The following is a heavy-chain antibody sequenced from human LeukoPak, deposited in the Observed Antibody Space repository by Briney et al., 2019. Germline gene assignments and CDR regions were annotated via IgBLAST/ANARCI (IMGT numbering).Heavy chain of an antibody. CDR3: ARHGGEGYCSSTSCPNNWFDP. CDR1: GGSISSSSYY. J-gene: IGHJ5*02. Sequence: PSETLSLTCTVSGGSISSSSYYWGWIRQPPGKGLEWIGSIYYSGSTYYNPSLKSRVTISVDTSKNQFSLKLSSVTAADTAVYYCARHGGEGYCSSTSCPNNWFDPWGQGTLVTVSS. CDR2: IYYSGST. V-gene: IGHV4-39*01. D-gene: IGHD2-2*01.